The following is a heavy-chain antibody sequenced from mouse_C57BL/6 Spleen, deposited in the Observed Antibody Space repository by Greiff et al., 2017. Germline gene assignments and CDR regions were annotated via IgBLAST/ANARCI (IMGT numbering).Heavy chain of an antibody. D-gene: IGHD5-1-1*01. CDR2: ISDGGSYT. CDR1: GFTFSSYA. V-gene: IGHV5-4*01. Sequence: EVQRVESGGGLVKPGGSLKLSCAASGFTFSSYAMSWVRQTPEKRLEWVATISDGGSYTYYPDNVKGRFTSSRDNAKNNLYLQMSHLKSEDTAMYYCARASRGYRYAMDYWGQGTSVTVSS. CDR3: ARASRGYRYAMDY. J-gene: IGHJ4*01.